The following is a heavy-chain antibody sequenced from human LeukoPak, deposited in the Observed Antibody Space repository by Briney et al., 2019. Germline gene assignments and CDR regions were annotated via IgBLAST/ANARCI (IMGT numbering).Heavy chain of an antibody. Sequence: GASVKVSCKASGYTFTNYGISWVRQAPGQGLEWMGRISAYNGNTNYAQKFQGRVTMTTDTSTNTAYMELRSLGSDDTAVYYCARDVAFYGSSWHTWFDPWGQGTLVTVSS. J-gene: IGHJ5*02. V-gene: IGHV1-18*01. D-gene: IGHD6-13*01. CDR3: ARDVAFYGSSWHTWFDP. CDR1: GYTFTNYG. CDR2: ISAYNGNT.